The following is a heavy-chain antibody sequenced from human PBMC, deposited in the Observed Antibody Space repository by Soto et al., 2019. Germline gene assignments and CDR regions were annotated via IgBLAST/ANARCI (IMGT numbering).Heavy chain of an antibody. J-gene: IGHJ4*02. CDR3: ARGYCSSTSCYSLDY. V-gene: IGHV1-69*13. CDR1: GGTFSSYA. Sequence: SVKVSCKASGGTFSSYAISWVRQAPGQGLEWMGGIIPIFGTANYAQKFQGRVTITADESTSTAYMELSSLRSEDTAVYYCARGYCSSTSCYSLDYWGQGTLVTVSS. D-gene: IGHD2-2*01. CDR2: IIPIFGTA.